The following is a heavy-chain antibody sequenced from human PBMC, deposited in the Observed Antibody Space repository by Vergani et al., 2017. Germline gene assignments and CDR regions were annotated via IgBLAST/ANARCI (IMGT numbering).Heavy chain of an antibody. Sequence: QVQLQESGPGLVKPSETLSLTCAVSGYSISSGYYWGWIRQPPGKGLEWIGEINHSGSTNYNPSLKSRVTISVDTSKNQFSLKLSSVTAADTAVYYCARVRYYDFWSGYASNEYYFDYWGQGTLVTVSS. CDR1: GYSISSGYY. CDR2: INHSGST. J-gene: IGHJ4*02. CDR3: ARVRYYDFWSGYASNEYYFDY. D-gene: IGHD3-3*01. V-gene: IGHV4-38-2*01.